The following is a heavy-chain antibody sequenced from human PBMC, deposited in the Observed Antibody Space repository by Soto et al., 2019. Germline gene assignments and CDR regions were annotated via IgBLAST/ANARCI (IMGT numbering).Heavy chain of an antibody. J-gene: IGHJ5*02. V-gene: IGHV4-61*01. CDR1: GGSVNSGSYY. CDR2: IHYSGST. Sequence: QVQLQESGPGLVKPSETLSLTCNVSGGSVNSGSYYWSWIRQPPGKGLGWIGYIHYSGSTNYNPSLKSRVTISVDTSSTQFSLKLSSLTAADTAVYYFARHHSWSPGTFDPWGEGTLVNFSS. D-gene: IGHD6-13*01. CDR3: ARHHSWSPGTFDP.